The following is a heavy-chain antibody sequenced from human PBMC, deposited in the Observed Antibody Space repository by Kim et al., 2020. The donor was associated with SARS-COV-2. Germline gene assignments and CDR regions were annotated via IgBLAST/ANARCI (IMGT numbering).Heavy chain of an antibody. J-gene: IGHJ4*02. Sequence: SETLSLTCTVSGGSISSYYWSWIRQPPGKGLEWIGYIYYSGSTNYNPSLKSRVTISVDTSKNQFSLKLSSVTAADTAVYYCARGGYGDRLDYWGQGTLVTVSS. CDR3: ARGGYGDRLDY. D-gene: IGHD4-17*01. CDR2: IYYSGST. CDR1: GGSISSYY. V-gene: IGHV4-59*13.